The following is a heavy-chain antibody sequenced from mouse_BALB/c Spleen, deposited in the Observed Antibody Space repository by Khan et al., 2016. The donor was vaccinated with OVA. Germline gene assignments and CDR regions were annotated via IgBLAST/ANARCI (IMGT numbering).Heavy chain of an antibody. Sequence: QVQLQQSGAELVGPGTSVKVSCKASGYAFTSYLIEWVNQRPGQGLEWIGLINPGNGITNYNEKFRGKATLTADKSSTTAYMQFSSLTSDDSAVCFCARSQLGLRFDYWGQGTTLTVSS. CDR2: INPGNGIT. CDR3: ARSQLGLRFDY. CDR1: GYAFTSYL. J-gene: IGHJ2*01. V-gene: IGHV1-54*01. D-gene: IGHD3-1*01.